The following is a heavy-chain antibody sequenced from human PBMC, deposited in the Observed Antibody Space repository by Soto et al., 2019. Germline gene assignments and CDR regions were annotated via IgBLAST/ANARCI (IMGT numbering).Heavy chain of an antibody. Sequence: VSVKLSCKASGYTFSSYAMHWVRQAPGQRLEWMGWINAGNGNTKYSQKFQGRVTITRDTSASTAYMELRSLRSDDTAVYYCARASGSSYWFDPWGQGTLVTVSS. D-gene: IGHD1-26*01. CDR1: GYTFSSYA. J-gene: IGHJ5*02. CDR3: ARASGSSYWFDP. CDR2: INAGNGNT. V-gene: IGHV1-3*01.